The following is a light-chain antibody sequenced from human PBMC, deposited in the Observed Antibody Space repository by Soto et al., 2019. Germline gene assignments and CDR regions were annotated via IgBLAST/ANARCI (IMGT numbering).Light chain of an antibody. V-gene: IGLV2-11*01. CDR2: DVS. CDR1: SSDVGGYNF. J-gene: IGLJ1*01. CDR3: CSYATANTYV. Sequence: QSALTQPRSVSGSPGQSVTISCTGTSSDVGGYNFVSWYQQYPGKAPKLIIYDVSKRPSGVPDRFSGSKSGNTASLTISGLQAEDEADYYCCSYATANTYVFGTGTKVTVL.